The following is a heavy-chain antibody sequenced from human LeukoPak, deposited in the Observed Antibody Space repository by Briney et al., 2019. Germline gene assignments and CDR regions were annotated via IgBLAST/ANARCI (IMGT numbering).Heavy chain of an antibody. J-gene: IGHJ4*02. Sequence: GGSLRLSCAASGFTFSSYAMSWVRQAPGKGLEWVSAISGSGGSTYYADSVKGRFTISRDTSKNTLYLQMDSLRAEDTAVYYCAREVFGRGRVAIPFDYWGQGTLVTVSS. V-gene: IGHV3-23*01. D-gene: IGHD2-2*01. CDR1: GFTFSSYA. CDR3: AREVFGRGRVAIPFDY. CDR2: ISGSGGST.